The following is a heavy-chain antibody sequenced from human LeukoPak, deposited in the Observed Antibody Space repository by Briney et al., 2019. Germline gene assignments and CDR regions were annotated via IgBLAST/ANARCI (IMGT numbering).Heavy chain of an antibody. D-gene: IGHD3-3*01. V-gene: IGHV4-39*07. CDR2: IYYSGST. CDR3: ARNSIEEWSIIGSF. Sequence: TSETLSLTCTVSGGSISSSSYYWGWIRQPPGKGLEWIGSIYYSGSTYYNPSLKSRVTISVDTSKNQFSLKLSSVTAADTAVYYCARNSIEEWSIIGSFWGQGTMVTVSS. CDR1: GGSISSSSYY. J-gene: IGHJ3*01.